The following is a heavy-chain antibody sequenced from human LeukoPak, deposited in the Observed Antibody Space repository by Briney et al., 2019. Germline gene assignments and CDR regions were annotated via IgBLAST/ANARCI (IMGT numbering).Heavy chain of an antibody. Sequence: AETLSLTCTVSGVSISSSSAYWGWIRQPPGKGLEWIGSIYYSKNTYYNPSLKSRVTISADTSKNQFSLTLGSVSATDTAVYYCVSPRGFSYGYFDYWGQGTLVTVSS. D-gene: IGHD5-18*01. CDR2: IYYSKNT. J-gene: IGHJ4*02. V-gene: IGHV4-39*01. CDR1: GVSISSSSAY. CDR3: VSPRGFSYGYFDY.